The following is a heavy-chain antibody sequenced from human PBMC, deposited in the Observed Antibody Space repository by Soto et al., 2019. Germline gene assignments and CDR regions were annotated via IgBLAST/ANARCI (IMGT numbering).Heavy chain of an antibody. J-gene: IGHJ6*02. CDR1: QYNFMNFW. CDR3: PATLTSAMDV. V-gene: IGHV5-51*01. D-gene: IGHD4-4*01. CDR2: IFPADSDT. Sequence: EVQLVQSGAEVKKPGESLKISCKGSQYNFMNFWVVWVRQMPGKGLEWMGIIFPADSDTRFSPSFQGRVTMSADKSTYAAYLQWSSLEASDTAIYYCPATLTSAMDVWCQGPPVTVSS.